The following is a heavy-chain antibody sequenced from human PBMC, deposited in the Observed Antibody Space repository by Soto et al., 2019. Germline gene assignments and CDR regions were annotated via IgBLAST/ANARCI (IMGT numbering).Heavy chain of an antibody. J-gene: IGHJ4*02. V-gene: IGHV1-46*01. CDR3: ARGSRSHFDWTFTPDFDY. D-gene: IGHD3-9*01. CDR2: INPSGGST. Sequence: ASVKVSCKASGYTFTSYYMHWVLQAPGQGLEWMGIINPSGGSTSYAQKFQGRVTMTRDTSTSTVYMELSSLRSEDAAVYYCARGSRSHFDWTFTPDFDYWGQGTLVTVSS. CDR1: GYTFTSYY.